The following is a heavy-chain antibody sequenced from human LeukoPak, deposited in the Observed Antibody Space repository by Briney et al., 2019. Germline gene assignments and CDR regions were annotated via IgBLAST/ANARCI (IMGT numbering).Heavy chain of an antibody. CDR3: AKDRDDYGDDC. J-gene: IGHJ4*02. Sequence: GGSLRLSCAASGFTFDDYAMHWVRQAPGKGLEWVSLISGDGGSTYYADSVKGRFTISRDNSKNMVYLQMNSLRVEDTAVYYCAKDRDDYGDDCWGQGILVTVST. CDR2: ISGDGGST. CDR1: GFTFDDYA. V-gene: IGHV3-43*02. D-gene: IGHD4-17*01.